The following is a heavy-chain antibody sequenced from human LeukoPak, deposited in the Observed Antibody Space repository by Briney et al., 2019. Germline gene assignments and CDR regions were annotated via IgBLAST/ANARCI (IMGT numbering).Heavy chain of an antibody. CDR2: IYYSGDT. D-gene: IGHD6-13*01. V-gene: IGHV4-31*02. Sequence: SQTLSLTCTVSGGSISSGDYYWSWIRQPPGKGLEWIGYIYYSGDTYYNPSLKSRVTISVDTSKNQFSLKLSSVTAADTAVYDCARGARDTSSLYYFDNWGQGTLVSVSS. CDR1: GGSISSGDYY. CDR3: ARGARDTSSLYYFDN. J-gene: IGHJ4*02.